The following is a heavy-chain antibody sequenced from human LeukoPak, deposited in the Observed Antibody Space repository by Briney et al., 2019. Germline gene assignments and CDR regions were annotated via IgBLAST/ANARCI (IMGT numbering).Heavy chain of an antibody. CDR3: ARDNGDYWFDY. D-gene: IGHD4-17*01. J-gene: IGHJ4*02. V-gene: IGHV1-18*01. CDR1: GYAFISYG. CDR2: TNTYNGNT. Sequence: ASVKVSCKASGYAFISYGISWVRQAPGQGLEWMGWTNTYNGNTNYAQKFQDRFSMTTDTSTSTAYMELRSLRSDDTAVYYCARDNGDYWFDYWGQGTLVTVSS.